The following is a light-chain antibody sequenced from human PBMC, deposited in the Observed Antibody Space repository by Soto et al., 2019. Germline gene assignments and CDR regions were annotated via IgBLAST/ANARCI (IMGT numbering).Light chain of an antibody. J-gene: IGKJ3*01. V-gene: IGKV1-27*01. Sequence: DIQMTQSPSSLSASVGDRVTITCRASQGISNYLAWYQQKPGKVPKLLIYAASTLQSGVPSRFSGSGSGTDFTLTISSLQPEDVATYYCQKYNSALGAPFGPGTKVDIK. CDR2: AAS. CDR3: QKYNSALGAP. CDR1: QGISNY.